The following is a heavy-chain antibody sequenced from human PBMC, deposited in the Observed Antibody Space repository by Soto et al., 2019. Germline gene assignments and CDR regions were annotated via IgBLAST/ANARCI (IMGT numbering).Heavy chain of an antibody. Sequence: QVQLQESGPGLVKPSETLSLTCTVSGGSISSYYWSWIRQPPGKGLEWIGYIYYSGSTNYNPSLKSRVTISVDTSKNQFSLKLSSVTAADTAVYYCAREDDYGDYGWFDPWGQGTLVTVSS. CDR2: IYYSGST. J-gene: IGHJ5*02. V-gene: IGHV4-59*01. D-gene: IGHD4-17*01. CDR3: AREDDYGDYGWFDP. CDR1: GGSISSYY.